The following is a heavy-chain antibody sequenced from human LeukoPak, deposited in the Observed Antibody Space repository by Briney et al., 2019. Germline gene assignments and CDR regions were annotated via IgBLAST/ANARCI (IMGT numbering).Heavy chain of an antibody. CDR1: GFTFSSYG. CDR2: IWYDGSNK. D-gene: IGHD3-22*01. J-gene: IGHJ4*02. CDR3: ARGLFNYDSSGLNY. V-gene: IGHV3-33*01. Sequence: GGSLRLSCAASGFTFSSYGMYWVRQARGKGLEWVTNIWYDGSNKYYADSVKGRFTISRDNSKNTLYLQMNSLRAEDTAVYYCARGLFNYDSSGLNYGGQGTLATVSS.